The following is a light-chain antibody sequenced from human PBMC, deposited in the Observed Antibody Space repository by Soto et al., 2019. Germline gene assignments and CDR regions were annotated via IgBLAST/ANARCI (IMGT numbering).Light chain of an antibody. CDR3: QQTYSTPYT. CDR1: QRISSY. Sequence: DIQMTQSPSSLSASVGDRVTITCRASQRISSYLNWYQQKSGEAPKLLIYTASTLQSGVPSRFSGGGSGTDFTLTISSLQPEDFATYYCQQTYSTPYTFGQGTKVEIK. J-gene: IGKJ2*01. CDR2: TAS. V-gene: IGKV1-39*01.